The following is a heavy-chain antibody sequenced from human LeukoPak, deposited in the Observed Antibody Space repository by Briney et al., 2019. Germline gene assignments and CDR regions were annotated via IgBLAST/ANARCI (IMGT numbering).Heavy chain of an antibody. CDR2: IKGDGSHT. CDR3: VRDWDHFDFDS. D-gene: IGHD1-14*01. Sequence: GGSLRLSCAAFGFTFSNYWMHWVRQAPGKGLVWVSRIKGDGSHTVYADSVKGRFTISRDNAKNTLYLQMKSLRDEDTAVYYCVRDWDHFDFDSWGQGTLVTVSS. V-gene: IGHV3-74*01. J-gene: IGHJ5*01. CDR1: GFTFSNYW.